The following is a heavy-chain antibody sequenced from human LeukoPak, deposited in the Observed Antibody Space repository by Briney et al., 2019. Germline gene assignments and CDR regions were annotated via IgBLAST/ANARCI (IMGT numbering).Heavy chain of an antibody. V-gene: IGHV4-59*01. CDR3: ARDGAGYSSGWYED. Sequence: SETLSLTCTVSGVSISSYYWSWLRQPPGKGLEWMRNIYYSGSAYYNHSLKSRVTISVDTSKTQFSLKLSSVTAADTAVYYCARDGAGYSSGWYEDWGQGTLVTVSS. J-gene: IGHJ4*02. CDR1: GVSISSYY. D-gene: IGHD6-19*01. CDR2: IYYSGSA.